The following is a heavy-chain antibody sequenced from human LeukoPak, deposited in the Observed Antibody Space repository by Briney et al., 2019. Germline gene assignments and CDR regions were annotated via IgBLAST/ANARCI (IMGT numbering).Heavy chain of an antibody. J-gene: IGHJ4*02. D-gene: IGHD1-26*01. CDR1: GFTFSSYA. V-gene: IGHV3-23*01. Sequence: GGSLRLSCAASGFTFSSYAMSWVRRAPGKGLEWVSAISESGGSTYCADSVKGRFTISRDSSKNTLYLQMHSLRVEDTALYYCAKEPYSGTYYDYWGQGTLVTVS. CDR3: AKEPYSGTYYDY. CDR2: ISESGGST.